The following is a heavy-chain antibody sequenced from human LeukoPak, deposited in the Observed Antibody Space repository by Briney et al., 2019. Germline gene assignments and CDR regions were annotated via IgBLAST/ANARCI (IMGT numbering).Heavy chain of an antibody. D-gene: IGHD4-17*01. CDR3: ANSLSTVTSTFDD. V-gene: IGHV3-23*01. Sequence: GGSLRLSCAASGFRFSSYAMSWVRQAPGKGLEWVSAISGSGVSTYYADSVKGRFTVSRDNAKDSLYLQMNSLRIEDTALYYCANSLSTVTSTFDDWGQGTLVTVSS. CDR2: ISGSGVST. CDR1: GFRFSSYA. J-gene: IGHJ4*02.